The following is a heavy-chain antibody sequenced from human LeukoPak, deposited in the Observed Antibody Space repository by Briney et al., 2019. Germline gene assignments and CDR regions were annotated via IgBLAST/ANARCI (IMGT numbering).Heavy chain of an antibody. D-gene: IGHD3-10*01. V-gene: IGHV1-2*02. CDR3: ATLRLWFGDPRDGMDV. CDR2: INPNSGGT. J-gene: IGHJ6*02. Sequence: GASVKVSCKASGCTFTGYYMHWVRQAPGQGLEWMGWINPNSGGTNYAQKFQGRVTMTRDTAISTAYMELSRLRSDDTAVYYCATLRLWFGDPRDGMDVWGQGTTVTVSS. CDR1: GCTFTGYY.